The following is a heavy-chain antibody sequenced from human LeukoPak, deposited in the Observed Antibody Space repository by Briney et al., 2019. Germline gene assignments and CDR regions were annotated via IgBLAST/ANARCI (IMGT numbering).Heavy chain of an antibody. CDR2: ISDSGTT. CDR1: GASVTDGAYH. D-gene: IGHD6-19*01. Sequence: SETLSLTCTVSGASVTDGAYHWGWIRHHPGKGLEWIGYISDSGTTYYSPSLKSRVTISQDTSKNQFSLQLRSVTAADTAVYYCARRTPWLVSGTIDCWGQGTLVTVSS. J-gene: IGHJ4*02. CDR3: ARRTPWLVSGTIDC. V-gene: IGHV4-31*03.